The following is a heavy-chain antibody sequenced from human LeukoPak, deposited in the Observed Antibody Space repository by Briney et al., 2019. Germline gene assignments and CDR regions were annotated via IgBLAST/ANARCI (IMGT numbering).Heavy chain of an antibody. D-gene: IGHD2-8*01. CDR1: AYTFTGYY. V-gene: IGHV1-18*04. Sequence: ASVKVSCKASAYTFTGYYLHWVRQAPGQGLEWMGWIDPNNGDTKYAQKLQGRVTMTTDTSTSTAYMELRSLRSDDTAVYYCARGVSHTVPQRAFYYYYMDVWGKGTTVTVSS. CDR2: IDPNNGDT. J-gene: IGHJ6*03. CDR3: ARGVSHTVPQRAFYYYYMDV.